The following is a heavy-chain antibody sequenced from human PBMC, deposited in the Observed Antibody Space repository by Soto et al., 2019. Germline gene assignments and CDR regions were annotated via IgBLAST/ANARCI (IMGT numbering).Heavy chain of an antibody. CDR2: LHSDVST. CDR1: GFTVSSNS. J-gene: IGHJ5*02. CDR3: ARELGGSWYNWFDP. V-gene: IGHV3-53*01. Sequence: EMQLVQSGGGLIQPGGSLRLYCAVSGFTVSSNSITWVRQAPGQGLEWVSVLHSDVSTYYVDSVKGRFVISRDNSKNTVYLQMNSLRAEDTAIYYCARELGGSWYNWFDPWGQGTLVTVSS. D-gene: IGHD2-15*01.